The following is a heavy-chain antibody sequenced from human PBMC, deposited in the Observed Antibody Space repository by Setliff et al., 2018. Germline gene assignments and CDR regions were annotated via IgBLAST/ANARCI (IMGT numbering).Heavy chain of an antibody. CDR2: INPNRGGT. CDR3: ARDGSSVIRFLEWSHKDYYYMDV. CDR1: GYTFSDYY. J-gene: IGHJ6*03. Sequence: ASVKVSCKTSGYTFSDYYIHWVRQAPGQGLEWMGWINPNRGGTSYARKFEGRVTVTRDTSISTVYMELGRLRYDDTAIYYCARDGSSVIRFLEWSHKDYYYMDVWGKGTTVTVSS. V-gene: IGHV1-2*02. D-gene: IGHD3-3*01.